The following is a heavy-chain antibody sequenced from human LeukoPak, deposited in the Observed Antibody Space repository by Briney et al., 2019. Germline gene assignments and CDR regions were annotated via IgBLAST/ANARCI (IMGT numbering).Heavy chain of an antibody. D-gene: IGHD3-16*02. V-gene: IGHV1-2*04. CDR1: GYTFTGYY. J-gene: IGHJ1*01. CDR3: ARETNYDYVWGSYRHLGRYFQH. CDR2: INPNSGGT. Sequence: ASVKVSCKASGYTFTGYYMHWVRQAPGQGLEWMGWINPNSGGTNYAQKFQGWVTMTRDTSISTAYMELSRLRSDDTAVYYCARETNYDYVWGSYRHLGRYFQHWGQGILVTVSS.